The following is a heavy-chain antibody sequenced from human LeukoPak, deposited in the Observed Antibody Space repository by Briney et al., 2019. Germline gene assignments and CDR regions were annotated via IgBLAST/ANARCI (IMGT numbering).Heavy chain of an antibody. CDR2: VYSSGST. D-gene: IGHD2-21*02. CDR1: GGSLSSYY. V-gene: IGHV4-59*01. Sequence: SETLSLSCTVSGGSLSSYYWSWIRQPPGRGLEWIGYVYSSGSTNYNPSLKSRVTISVDTSENQFSLKLSSVTAADTAVYYCARVLYCGGDCRLFDSWGQGTLVTVSS. CDR3: ARVLYCGGDCRLFDS. J-gene: IGHJ4*02.